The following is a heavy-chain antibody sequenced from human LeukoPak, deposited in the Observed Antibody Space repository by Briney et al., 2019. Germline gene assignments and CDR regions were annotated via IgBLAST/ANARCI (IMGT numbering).Heavy chain of an antibody. CDR3: ARDRPIDSSGYYSGRYYYFDY. D-gene: IGHD3-22*01. CDR1: GFTFTDHY. J-gene: IGHJ4*02. Sequence: GGSLRLSCAASGFTFTDHYMSWVRQAPGKGLEWVSYISSGGDIIYYADSVKGRFTISRDNAKNSLFLQMNSLRAEDTAVYYCARDRPIDSSGYYSGRYYYFDYWGQGTLVTVSS. CDR2: ISSGGDII. V-gene: IGHV3-11*04.